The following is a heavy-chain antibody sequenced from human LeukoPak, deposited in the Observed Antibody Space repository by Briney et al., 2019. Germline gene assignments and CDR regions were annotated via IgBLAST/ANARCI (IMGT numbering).Heavy chain of an antibody. D-gene: IGHD7-27*01. CDR1: GGSISSGGYS. CDR3: ARETPGAGHFDY. V-gene: IGHV4-30-2*01. CDR2: IYHSGST. Sequence: SETLSLTCAVSGGSISSGGYSWNWIRQPPGKGLEWIGYIYHSGSTYYNPSLKSRVTMLVDTSKNQFSLKLTAVTAADTAVYYCARETPGAGHFDYWGQGSLVTVSS. J-gene: IGHJ4*02.